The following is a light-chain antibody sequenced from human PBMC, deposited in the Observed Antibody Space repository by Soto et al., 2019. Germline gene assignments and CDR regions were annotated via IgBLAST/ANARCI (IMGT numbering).Light chain of an antibody. J-gene: IGKJ1*01. V-gene: IGKV1-33*01. CDR1: QDITNH. Sequence: IQMTQSPSSLSASVGDRVTITCQASQDITNHLHWYQQKPGKAPKLLIYNESNLEKVVPSRFSGSGFGTDFTFIINNLRPEDFATYFCQRCSILPWTFGQGTKVEI. CDR2: NES. CDR3: QRCSILPWT.